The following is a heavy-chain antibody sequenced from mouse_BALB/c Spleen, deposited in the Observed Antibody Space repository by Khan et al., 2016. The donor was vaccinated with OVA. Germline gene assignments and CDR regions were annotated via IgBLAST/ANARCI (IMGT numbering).Heavy chain of an antibody. CDR1: GFSLTNYG. V-gene: IGHV2-6-1*01. D-gene: IGHD1-2*01. CDR2: ICTDGSS. J-gene: IGHJ4*01. Sequence: VQLQESGPGLVAPSQSLSITCTTSGFSLTNYGIHWVRQPPGKGLEWLVVICTDGSSTYNSALKARRTISEDKSKSQVFLKMNSLKTDDTDVYFWARQRKCHYKILDYGGQGTSVTVSS. CDR3: ARQRKCHYKILDY.